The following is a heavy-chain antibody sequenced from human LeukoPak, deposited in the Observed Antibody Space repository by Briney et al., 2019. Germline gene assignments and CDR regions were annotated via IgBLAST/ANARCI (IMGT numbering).Heavy chain of an antibody. CDR3: ARVSGYCSGGRCYGLPSHGMDV. J-gene: IGHJ6*02. V-gene: IGHV1-46*01. CDR2: INPSGGST. Sequence: ASVKVSCKASGYTFSNYYIHWVRQAPGQGLEWMGIINPSGGSTNYAQKFQGRVTMARDTSTSTVYMELGGLRSEDTAVYYCARVSGYCSGGRCYGLPSHGMDVWGQGTTVTVSS. CDR1: GYTFSNYY. D-gene: IGHD2-15*01.